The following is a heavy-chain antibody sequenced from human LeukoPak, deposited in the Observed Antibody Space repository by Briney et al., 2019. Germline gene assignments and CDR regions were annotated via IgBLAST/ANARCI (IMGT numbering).Heavy chain of an antibody. Sequence: SETLSLTCTVSGGSISSYYWSWIRQPAGKGLEWIGRIYTSGSTNYNPSLKSRVTMSVDTSKNQFSLKLSSVTAADTAVYYCATSTGYSSSWYPNGLSFDYWGQGTLVTVSS. J-gene: IGHJ4*02. V-gene: IGHV4-4*07. CDR1: GGSISSYY. CDR2: IYTSGST. CDR3: ATSTGYSSSWYPNGLSFDY. D-gene: IGHD6-13*01.